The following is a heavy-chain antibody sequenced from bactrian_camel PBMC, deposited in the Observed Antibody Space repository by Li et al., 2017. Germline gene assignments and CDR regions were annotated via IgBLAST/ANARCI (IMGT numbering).Heavy chain of an antibody. CDR2: IYTGGDSA. J-gene: IGHJ4*01. CDR3: AADIFPCHTPATLTCISAEY. CDR1: EYTPSSNC. D-gene: IGHD4*01. Sequence: HVQLVESGGGSVRPGGSLRLSCEASEYTPSSNCMGWFREAPGKEREAVATIYTGGDSAYYVDSVKGRFTLSEDSAKNTVYLQMNSLKPEDTAMYYCAADIFPCHTPATLTCISAEYWGQGTQVTVS. V-gene: IGHV3S1*01.